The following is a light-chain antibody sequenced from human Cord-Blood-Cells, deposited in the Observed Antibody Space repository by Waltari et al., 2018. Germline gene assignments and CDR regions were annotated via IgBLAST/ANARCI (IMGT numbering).Light chain of an antibody. CDR3: SSYTSSSSLYV. J-gene: IGLJ1*01. Sequence: QSALTQPASASGSPGQSITISCTGTSSDVGGYNYVSWYQQHPGKAAKLMIYEGSDRPACFSKRFSVTKSGNTASLTISELQADDEADYYGSSYTSSSSLYVVVTGTRVTVL. V-gene: IGLV2-14*01. CDR2: EGS. CDR1: SSDVGGYNY.